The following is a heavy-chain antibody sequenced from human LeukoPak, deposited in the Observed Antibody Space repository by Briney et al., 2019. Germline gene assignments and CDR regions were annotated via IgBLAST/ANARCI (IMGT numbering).Heavy chain of an antibody. D-gene: IGHD3-22*01. Sequence: GGSLRLSCVSSGFNFSNYAMSWVRQAGGKGLEWVSSMSGSGGSTHHADSVKGRFTISSDKTKNPLYLQMNRLRAEDTAVYYCAKSAYYDASGYYREYYFDYWGQGTLVTVSS. J-gene: IGHJ4*02. CDR3: AKSAYYDASGYYREYYFDY. CDR2: MSGSGGST. V-gene: IGHV3-23*01. CDR1: GFNFSNYA.